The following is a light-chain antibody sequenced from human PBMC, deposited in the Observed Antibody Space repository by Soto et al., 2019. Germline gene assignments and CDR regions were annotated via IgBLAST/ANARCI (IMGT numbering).Light chain of an antibody. CDR1: SSDVRSYNL. V-gene: IGLV2-23*02. J-gene: IGLJ1*01. CDR3: CSYAGSSTYYV. CDR2: EVS. Sequence: QSALTQPASVSGSYGQTITISCTGTSSDVRSYNLLSWYQQHPGKAPKLMIYEVSKRPSGVSNRFSGSKSGNTASLTISGLQAEDEADYYCCSYAGSSTYYVFGTGTKVTVL.